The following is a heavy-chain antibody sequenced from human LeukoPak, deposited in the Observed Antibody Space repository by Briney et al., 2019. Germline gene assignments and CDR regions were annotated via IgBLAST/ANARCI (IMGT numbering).Heavy chain of an antibody. Sequence: SETLSLTCAVYGGSFSGYYWSWIRQPPGKGLEWIGEINHSGSTNCNPSLKSRVTISVDTSKNQFSLKLSSVTAADTAVYYCARGRRYYDFWSGYYPSDEDYYYYYGMDVWGQGTTVTVSS. J-gene: IGHJ6*02. D-gene: IGHD3-3*01. CDR3: ARGRRYYDFWSGYYPSDEDYYYYYGMDV. CDR1: GGSFSGYY. CDR2: INHSGST. V-gene: IGHV4-34*01.